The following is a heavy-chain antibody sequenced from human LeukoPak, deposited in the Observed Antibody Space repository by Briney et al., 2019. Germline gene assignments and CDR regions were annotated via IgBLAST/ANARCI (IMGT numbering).Heavy chain of an antibody. CDR2: IYYSGST. Sequence: SETLSLTCTVSGGSISSYYWSWIRQPPGKGLEWIGYIYYSGSTNYNPSLKSRVTISVDTSKNQFSLKLSSVTAADTAVYYCARVISGYFHFDYWGQGTLVTVSS. CDR1: GGSISSYY. V-gene: IGHV4-59*01. CDR3: ARVISGYFHFDY. J-gene: IGHJ4*02. D-gene: IGHD3-22*01.